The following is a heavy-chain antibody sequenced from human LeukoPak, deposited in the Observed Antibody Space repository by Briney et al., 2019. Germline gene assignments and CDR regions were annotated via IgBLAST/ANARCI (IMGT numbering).Heavy chain of an antibody. J-gene: IGHJ4*02. CDR2: IIHIFVTA. V-gene: IGHV1-69*06. CDR3: AGAVGTGWNYFDH. Sequence: ALGKLCCKAAGATFSSYAISRVRQAPGHGLEWRGGIIHIFVTANSAQTFPGRVTFTDDKSTTTTYMELSRLTSDARAVYCIAGAVGTGWNYFDHWGQGTLVTVSS. D-gene: IGHD6-19*01. CDR1: GATFSSYA.